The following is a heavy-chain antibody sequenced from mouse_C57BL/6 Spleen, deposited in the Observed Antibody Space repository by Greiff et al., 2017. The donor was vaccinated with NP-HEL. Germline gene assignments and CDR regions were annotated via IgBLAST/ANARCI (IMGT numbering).Heavy chain of an antibody. CDR2: IYPGDGDT. V-gene: IGHV1-82*01. CDR3: ARRDY. Sequence: VQLQQSGPELVKPGASVKISCTASGYAFSSSWMNWVKQRPGKGLEWIGRIYPGDGDTNYNGKFKGQATLTADKSSSTAYMQLSSLTSERSAVYFCARRDYWGQGTTLTVSS. J-gene: IGHJ2*01. CDR1: GYAFSSSW.